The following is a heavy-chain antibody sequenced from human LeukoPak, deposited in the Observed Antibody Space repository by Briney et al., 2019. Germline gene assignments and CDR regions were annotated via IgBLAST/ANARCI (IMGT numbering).Heavy chain of an antibody. CDR3: AKGAYDFDY. D-gene: IGHD4-17*01. V-gene: IGHV3-30*18. J-gene: IGHJ4*02. CDR1: GFTFSSYG. CDR2: ISYDGSNK. Sequence: GGSLRLSCAASGFTFSSYGMHWVRQAPGKGLEWVAVISYDGSNKYYADSVKGRFTISRDNSKNTLYLQMNSLRAEDTAVYYCAKGAYDFDYWGQGTQVTVS.